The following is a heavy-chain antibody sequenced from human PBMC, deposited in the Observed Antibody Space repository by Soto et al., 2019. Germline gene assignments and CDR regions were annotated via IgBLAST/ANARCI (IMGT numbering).Heavy chain of an antibody. V-gene: IGHV1-46*03. J-gene: IGHJ4*02. Sequence: QVQLVQSGAEVKKPGASVKVSCKASGYTFTTYYIHWVRQAPGQGLEWMGVINPSGGGTSYAQKFKDRVSMTRDASTTTVYMEVRSLTHEDTALYYCARDHVGAAGYSAFWGQGTLVTVSS. CDR2: INPSGGGT. CDR3: ARDHVGAAGYSAF. CDR1: GYTFTTYY. D-gene: IGHD6-13*01.